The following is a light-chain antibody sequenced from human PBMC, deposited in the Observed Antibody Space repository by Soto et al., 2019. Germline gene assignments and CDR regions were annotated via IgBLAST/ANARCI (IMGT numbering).Light chain of an antibody. V-gene: IGKV4-1*01. J-gene: IGKJ2*01. Sequence: DIVMTQSPDSLAVSLGERATINCKSSQSVLYSSNNKNYLAWYQQKPGQPPRLLIYWASTRESGVPDRFSGSGSGTDFTLTITSLQAEDVPVYYCQQYYSTSYTFGQGTKLEIK. CDR2: WAS. CDR3: QQYYSTSYT. CDR1: QSVLYSSNNKNY.